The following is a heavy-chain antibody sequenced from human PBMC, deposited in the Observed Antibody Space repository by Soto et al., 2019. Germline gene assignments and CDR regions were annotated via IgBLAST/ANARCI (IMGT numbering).Heavy chain of an antibody. V-gene: IGHV4-61*08. Sequence: PSETLSLTCAVSGGSISSGGYYWSWIRQPPGKGLEWIGYIYYSGSTNYNPSLKSRVTISVDTSKNQFSLKLSSVTAADTAVYYCASAPLHYDFWSGYYWYYYYGMDVWGQGTTVTVSS. CDR2: IYYSGST. CDR3: ASAPLHYDFWSGYYWYYYYGMDV. CDR1: GGSISSGGYY. D-gene: IGHD3-3*01. J-gene: IGHJ6*02.